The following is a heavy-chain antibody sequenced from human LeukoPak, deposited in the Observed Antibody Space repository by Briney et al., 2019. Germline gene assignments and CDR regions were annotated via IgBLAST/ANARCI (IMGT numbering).Heavy chain of an antibody. J-gene: IGHJ4*02. Sequence: GGSLRLSCAASGFIFSSYWMSWVRQAPGKGLEWVANIKKDGREIYYMDSVKGRFAISRDNAKNSLYLQMNSLRVEDTAVYYCARRYSTSSVEDFDYWGQGTLVTVSS. CDR3: ARRYSTSSVEDFDY. D-gene: IGHD6-6*01. CDR1: GFIFSSYW. V-gene: IGHV3-7*01. CDR2: IKKDGREI.